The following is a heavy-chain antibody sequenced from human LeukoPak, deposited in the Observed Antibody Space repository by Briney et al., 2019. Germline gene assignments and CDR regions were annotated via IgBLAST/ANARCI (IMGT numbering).Heavy chain of an antibody. V-gene: IGHV3-23*01. CDR3: AKDATPGNSVYDHFDY. J-gene: IGHJ4*02. Sequence: GGSLRLSCAASGFTFRIHAMSWVRQAPGKGLEWVSTIGSGDDLHYADSVKGRFTVSRDDPQNTLYLQMNSLRADDAAIYYCAKDATPGNSVYDHFDYWGQGALVTVSS. CDR2: IGSGDDL. CDR1: GFTFRIHA. D-gene: IGHD5/OR15-5a*01.